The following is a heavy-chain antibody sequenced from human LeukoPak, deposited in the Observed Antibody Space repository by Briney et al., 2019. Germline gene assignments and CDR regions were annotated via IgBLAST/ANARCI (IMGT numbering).Heavy chain of an antibody. CDR2: IIPILGIA. D-gene: IGHD5-12*01. CDR1: GYTFINYY. V-gene: IGHV1-69*04. CDR3: ATVVLYSGYYFDY. Sequence: SVKVSCKASGYTFINYYMHWVRQAPGQGLEWMGRIIPILGIANYAQKFQGRVTITADKSTSTAYMELSSLRSEDTAVYYCATVVLYSGYYFDYWGQGTLVTVSS. J-gene: IGHJ4*02.